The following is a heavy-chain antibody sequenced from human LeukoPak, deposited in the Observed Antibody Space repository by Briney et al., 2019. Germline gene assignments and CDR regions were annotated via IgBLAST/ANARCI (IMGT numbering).Heavy chain of an antibody. CDR2: ISGSSRYI. D-gene: IGHD6-13*01. CDR1: GFPFCRYS. J-gene: IGHJ4*02. CDR3: AREKEEGSSWYGWNY. V-gene: IGHV3-21*06. Sequence: GGSLRLSCAASGFPFCRYSMNGVPEAPGGGGGWGSHISGSSRYIYDADAVKGRFTVSRDNAKNSLYLQVSSLRAEDTAVYYCAREKEEGSSWYGWNYWGQGTLVAVSS.